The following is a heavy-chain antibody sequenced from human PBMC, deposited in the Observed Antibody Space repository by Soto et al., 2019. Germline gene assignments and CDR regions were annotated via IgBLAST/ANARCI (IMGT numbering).Heavy chain of an antibody. D-gene: IGHD2-2*01. V-gene: IGHV1-69*08. J-gene: IGHJ6*03. Sequence: QVQLVQSGAEVKKPGSSVKVSCKASGGTFSSYTINWVRQAPGQGLEWMGRIIPIFGMANYAQKFQGRVTITADESTSTAYRQRSSLRSEDTGLYYCAREEAQYQLLHSYYYMDVWGKGTTVTVSS. CDR2: IIPIFGMA. CDR3: AREEAQYQLLHSYYYMDV. CDR1: GGTFSSYT.